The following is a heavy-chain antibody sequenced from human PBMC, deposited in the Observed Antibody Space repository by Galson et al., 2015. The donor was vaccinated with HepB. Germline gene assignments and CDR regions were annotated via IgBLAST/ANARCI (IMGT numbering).Heavy chain of an antibody. Sequence: KGLEWLSYISYSSTTIYYADSVKGRFTISRDNTKNSLYLQMISLRDEDTALYYCGRGRFADSWGQGTLVTVSS. CDR3: GRGRFADS. J-gene: IGHJ4*02. D-gene: IGHD3-16*01. V-gene: IGHV3-48*02. CDR2: ISYSSTTI.